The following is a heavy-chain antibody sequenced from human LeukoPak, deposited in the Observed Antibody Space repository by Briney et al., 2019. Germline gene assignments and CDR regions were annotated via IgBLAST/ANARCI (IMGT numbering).Heavy chain of an antibody. Sequence: GGSLRLSCAASGFTFSSYWMHWVRQAPGKGLVWVSRINSDGSSTSYADSVKGRFTISRDNAKNSLYLQMNSLRAEDTAVYYCARGPRGYSYGALNWFDPWGQGTLVTVSS. J-gene: IGHJ5*02. CDR1: GFTFSSYW. CDR2: INSDGSST. CDR3: ARGPRGYSYGALNWFDP. V-gene: IGHV3-74*01. D-gene: IGHD5-18*01.